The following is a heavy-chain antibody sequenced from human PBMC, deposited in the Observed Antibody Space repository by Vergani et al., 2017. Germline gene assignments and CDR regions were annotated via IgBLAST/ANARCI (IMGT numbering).Heavy chain of an antibody. D-gene: IGHD3-3*01. CDR1: RYPFSRYG. CDR3: SRGGFYTSRNDFKFYGLGV. Sequence: QAQLVQSGAEVKKPGASVRVSCKASRYPFSRYGISWVRQAPGQGLEWMGWISAYSGETRYARSLQGRVTMTTDASTNTAHMSLRSLRSDDTAIYYCSRGGFYTSRNDFKFYGLGVWGQGTTVTVTS. V-gene: IGHV1-18*01. J-gene: IGHJ6*02. CDR2: ISAYSGET.